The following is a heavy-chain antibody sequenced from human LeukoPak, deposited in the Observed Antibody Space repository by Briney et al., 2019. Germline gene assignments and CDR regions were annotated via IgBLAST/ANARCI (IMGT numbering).Heavy chain of an antibody. CDR3: SSYPGVGFNY. Sequence: ASVKVSCTASGYSFTGYSMRWVRQAPGQGLEWMGWINPDTGGTNYAQKFQGRVTMTRDTSIRTAYMELRSLRSDDTAVYYCSSYPGVGFNYWGQGTLVTVSS. CDR1: GYSFTGYS. D-gene: IGHD1-26*01. CDR2: INPDTGGT. J-gene: IGHJ4*02. V-gene: IGHV1-2*02.